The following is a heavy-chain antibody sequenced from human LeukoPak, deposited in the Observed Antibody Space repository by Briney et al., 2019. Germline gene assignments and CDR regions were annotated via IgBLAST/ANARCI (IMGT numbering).Heavy chain of an antibody. Sequence: GASVKVSCKASDYTFTNYGISSVRQAPGQGLEWMGWISAYNANTNYAQKLQGRVTMATDTSTSTAYMELRSLTSDDTAVYYCARDRSVVRGVIITFDYWGQGTLVTVSS. CDR1: DYTFTNYG. CDR3: ARDRSVVRGVIITFDY. V-gene: IGHV1-18*01. J-gene: IGHJ4*02. D-gene: IGHD3-10*01. CDR2: ISAYNANT.